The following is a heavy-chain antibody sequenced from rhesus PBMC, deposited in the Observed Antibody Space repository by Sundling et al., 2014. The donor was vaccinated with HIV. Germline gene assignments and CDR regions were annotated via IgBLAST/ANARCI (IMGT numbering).Heavy chain of an antibody. CDR2: IGGISGGA. CDR3: AIKRGSSWTQSNYGLDS. V-gene: IGHV4-127*01. CDR1: GYSISSAFG. D-gene: IGHD6-13*01. J-gene: IGHJ6*01. Sequence: QVQLQESGPGLVKPSETLSLTCAVSGYSISSAFGWSYIRQSPGKGLEWIGNIGGISGGAQYNPSLQSRVTISRDTSKNQFSLKLSSVTAADTAVYYCAIKRGSSWTQSNYGLDSXGQGVSSPSPQ.